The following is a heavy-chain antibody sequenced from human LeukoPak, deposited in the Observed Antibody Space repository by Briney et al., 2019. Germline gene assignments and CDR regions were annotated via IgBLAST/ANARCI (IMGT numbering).Heavy chain of an antibody. CDR1: GFTFDDYA. CDR2: ISWNSGSI. J-gene: IGHJ6*02. CDR3: AKTGSGAAGYSYYYGMDV. D-gene: IGHD6-19*01. V-gene: IGHV3-9*01. Sequence: GGSLRLSCAASGFTFDDYAMHWVRQAPGKGLEWVSGISWNSGSIGYADSVKGRFTISRDNAKNSLYLQMNSLRAEDTALYYCAKTGSGAAGYSYYYGMDVWGQGTTVTVSS.